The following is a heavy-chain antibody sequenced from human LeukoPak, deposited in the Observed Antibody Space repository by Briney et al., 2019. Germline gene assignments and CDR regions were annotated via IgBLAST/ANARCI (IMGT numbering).Heavy chain of an antibody. V-gene: IGHV3-21*01. Sequence: GGSLRLSRAASGFTFSSYSMNWVRQAPGKGLEWVSSISSSNSYIYYADSVQGRFTISRDNAKNSLYLEMNSLRADDTAVYYCVRVYSGSPDPAYWGQGTLVTVSS. CDR2: ISSSNSYI. CDR3: VRVYSGSPDPAY. J-gene: IGHJ4*02. CDR1: GFTFSSYS. D-gene: IGHD1-26*01.